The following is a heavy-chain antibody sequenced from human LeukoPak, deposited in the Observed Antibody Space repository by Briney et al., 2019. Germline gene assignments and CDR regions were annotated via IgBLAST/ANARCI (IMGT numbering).Heavy chain of an antibody. J-gene: IGHJ4*02. D-gene: IGHD2-2*02. CDR2: INHSGST. CDR3: ARLIARIPHYITNDY. V-gene: IGHV4-34*01. CDR1: GGSFSGYY. Sequence: SETLSLTCAVYGGSFSGYYWSWIRQPPGKGLEWIGEINHSGSTNYNPSLKSRVTISVDTSKNQFSLKLSSVTAADTAVYYCARLIARIPHYITNDYWGQGTLVTVSS.